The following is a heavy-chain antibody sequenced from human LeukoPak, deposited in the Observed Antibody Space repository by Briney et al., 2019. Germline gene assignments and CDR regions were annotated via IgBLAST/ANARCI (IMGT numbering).Heavy chain of an antibody. CDR1: GFTFSSYS. Sequence: GGSLRLSCAASGFTFSSYSMDWVRQAPGKGLEWVANIKEDGSEKYYVDSVKGRFTISRDNAKNSLSLQVNSLSAEDTAVYYCARSRSGYYEDYWGQGTLVTVSS. CDR2: IKEDGSEK. J-gene: IGHJ4*02. CDR3: ARSRSGYYEDY. V-gene: IGHV3-7*01. D-gene: IGHD3-22*01.